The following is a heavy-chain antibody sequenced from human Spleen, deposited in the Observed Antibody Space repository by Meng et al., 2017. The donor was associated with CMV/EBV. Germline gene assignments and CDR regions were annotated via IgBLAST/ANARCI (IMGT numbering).Heavy chain of an antibody. Sequence: FRSYGMHWVRQAPGKGLEWVAVLYYDGSNEYYAESVKGRFIISRDNSKNTLYLQMNRLRADDTAVYYCAKETARPAYYYASDAYYLDYWGQGTLVTVSS. CDR3: AKETARPAYYYASDAYYLDY. J-gene: IGHJ4*02. D-gene: IGHD3-10*01. CDR2: LYYDGSNE. V-gene: IGHV3-33*06. CDR1: FRSYG.